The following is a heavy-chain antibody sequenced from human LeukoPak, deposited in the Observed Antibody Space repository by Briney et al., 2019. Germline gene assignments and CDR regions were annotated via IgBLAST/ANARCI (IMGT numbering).Heavy chain of an antibody. J-gene: IGHJ6*03. Sequence: GGSLRLSCAASGFTFSSYGMHWVRQAPGKGLEWVAFIRYDGGNKYYADSVKGRFTISRDNSKNTLYLQMNSLRAEDTAVYYCAKDRYEYSISHMDVWGKGTTVTVSS. CDR2: IRYDGGNK. D-gene: IGHD6-6*01. V-gene: IGHV3-30*02. CDR3: AKDRYEYSISHMDV. CDR1: GFTFSSYG.